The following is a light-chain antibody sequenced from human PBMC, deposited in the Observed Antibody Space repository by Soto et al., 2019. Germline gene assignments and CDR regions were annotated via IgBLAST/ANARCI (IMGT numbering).Light chain of an antibody. CDR3: SSYAGNRHFYV. V-gene: IGLV2-8*01. CDR1: SSDVGGYDF. CDR2: EVT. Sequence: QSALTQPPPASGSPGQSVAISCTGTSSDVGGYDFVSWYQQHPGKAPRLVIYEVTKRPSGIADRFSGSKSGNTASLTVSGLQAEDEADYYCSSYAGNRHFYVFGTGTKLTVL. J-gene: IGLJ1*01.